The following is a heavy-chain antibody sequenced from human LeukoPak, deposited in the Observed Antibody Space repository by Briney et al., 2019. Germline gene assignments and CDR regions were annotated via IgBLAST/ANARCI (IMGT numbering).Heavy chain of an antibody. CDR1: GGTFSSYA. CDR3: ASPAIVGATAHSYYFDY. CDR2: IIPILGIA. D-gene: IGHD1-26*01. Sequence: SSGKVSCKASGGTFSSYAISWVRQAPGQGLEWMGRIIPILGIANYAQKFQGRVTITADKSTSTAYMELSSLRSEDTAVYYCASPAIVGATAHSYYFDYWGQGTLVTVSS. J-gene: IGHJ4*02. V-gene: IGHV1-69*04.